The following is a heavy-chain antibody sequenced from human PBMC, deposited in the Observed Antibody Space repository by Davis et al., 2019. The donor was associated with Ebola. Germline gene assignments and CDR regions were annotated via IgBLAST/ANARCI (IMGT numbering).Heavy chain of an antibody. V-gene: IGHV4-59*01. CDR1: GGSISSYY. Sequence: MPSETLSLTCTVSGGSISSYYWSWIRQPPGKGLEWIGYIYHSGSTNYNPSLKSRVTISVDTSKNQFSLKLNSVTAADTAVYYFAREEYSYGSGLFDPWGQGSLVTVSS. CDR2: IYHSGST. J-gene: IGHJ5*02. CDR3: AREEYSYGSGLFDP. D-gene: IGHD3-10*01.